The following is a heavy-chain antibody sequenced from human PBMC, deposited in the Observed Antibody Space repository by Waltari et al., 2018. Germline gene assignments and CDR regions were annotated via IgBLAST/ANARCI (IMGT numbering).Heavy chain of an antibody. D-gene: IGHD3-22*01. CDR1: GYSCTRRW. J-gene: IGHJ4*02. CDR2: IYPGDSDT. CDR3: ARQGDSSGYDFDY. V-gene: IGHV5-51*01. Sequence: EVQPVQSASEVIKPAESRTTSVRGAGYSCTRRWGGRVGHRPGKGMEWMGIIYPGDSDTRYSPSFQGQVTISADKSISTAYLQWSSLKASDTAMYYCARQGDSSGYDFDYWGQGTLVTVSS.